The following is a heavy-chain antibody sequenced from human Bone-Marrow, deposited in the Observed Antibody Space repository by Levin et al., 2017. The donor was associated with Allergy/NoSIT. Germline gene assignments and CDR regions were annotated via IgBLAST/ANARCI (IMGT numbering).Heavy chain of an antibody. V-gene: IGHV1-18*01. J-gene: IGHJ6*02. CDR1: GHTFTSYG. CDR2: ISAYNGNT. D-gene: IGHD4-17*01. Sequence: GESLKISCKASGHTFTSYGISWVRQAPGQGLEWMGWISAYNGNTNYAQKLQGRVTMTTDTSTSTAYMELRSLRSDDTAVYYCARDAPEDYGDYYYYYGMDVWGQGTTVTVSS. CDR3: ARDAPEDYGDYYYYYGMDV.